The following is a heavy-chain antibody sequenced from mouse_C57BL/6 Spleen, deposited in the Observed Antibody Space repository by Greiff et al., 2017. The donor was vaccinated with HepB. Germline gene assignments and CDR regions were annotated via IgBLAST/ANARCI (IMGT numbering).Heavy chain of an antibody. J-gene: IGHJ3*01. Sequence: VQLKESGPGLVKPSQSLSLTCSVTGYSITSGYYWNWIRQFPGNKLEWMGYISYDGSNNYNPSLKNRISITRDTSKNQFFLKLNSVTTEDTATYYCARDRYYGSEGFAYWGQGTLVTVSA. CDR2: ISYDGSN. V-gene: IGHV3-6*01. CDR3: ARDRYYGSEGFAY. CDR1: GYSITSGYY. D-gene: IGHD1-1*01.